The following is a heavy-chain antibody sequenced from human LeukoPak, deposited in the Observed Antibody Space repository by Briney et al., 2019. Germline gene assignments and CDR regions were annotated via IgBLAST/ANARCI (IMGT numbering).Heavy chain of an antibody. Sequence: SETLSLTCTVSGGSISSYYWSWIRQPPGKGLEWIGYIYYSGSTNYNPSLKSRVTISVDTSKNQFSLKLSSVTAADTAVYYCARVRCSSTSCRAPNYSDYWGQGTLVTVSS. CDR2: IYYSGST. V-gene: IGHV4-59*01. J-gene: IGHJ4*02. CDR3: ARVRCSSTSCRAPNYSDY. CDR1: GGSISSYY. D-gene: IGHD2-2*01.